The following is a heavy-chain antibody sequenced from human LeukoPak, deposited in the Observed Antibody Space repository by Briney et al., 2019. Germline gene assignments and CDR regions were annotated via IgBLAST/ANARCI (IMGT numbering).Heavy chain of an antibody. J-gene: IGHJ4*02. Sequence: GGSLRLSCVASGFTFSSYAMSWVRQAPGKGLEWVSAISGSGGSTYYPDSVKGRFTISRDNSKNTLYLQMNSLRAEDTAVYYCAKAQSTGYYYFDYWGQGTLVTVSS. CDR3: AKAQSTGYYYFDY. CDR2: ISGSGGST. V-gene: IGHV3-23*01. CDR1: GFTFSSYA. D-gene: IGHD6-19*01.